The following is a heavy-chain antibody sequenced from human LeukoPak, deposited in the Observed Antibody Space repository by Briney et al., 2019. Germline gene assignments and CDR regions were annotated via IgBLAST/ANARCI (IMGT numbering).Heavy chain of an antibody. CDR2: INPNSGGT. CDR1: GYTFTGYY. V-gene: IGHV1-2*06. D-gene: IGHD6-13*01. J-gene: IGHJ4*02. CDR3: ASVYSSSGSGDY. Sequence: ASVKVSCKASGYTFTGYYMHWVRQAPGQGLEWMGRINPNSGGTNYAQKFQGRVTMTMDTSISTAYMELSRLRSDDTAVYYCASVYSSSGSGDYWGQGTLVTVSS.